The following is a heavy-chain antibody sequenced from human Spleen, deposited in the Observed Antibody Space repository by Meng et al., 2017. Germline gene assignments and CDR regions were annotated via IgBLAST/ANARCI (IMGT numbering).Heavy chain of an antibody. J-gene: IGHJ4*02. CDR3: AGRVATIPTDEYYFDY. CDR2: INQSGST. Sequence: QGPGQLWGAGLLRPSETLSPTCAVYGGVFSGYYWSWIRQPPGKGLEWIGEINQSGSTNYNPSLKSRVTISVDTSKNQFSLKLSSVTAADTAVYYCAGRVATIPTDEYYFDYWGQGTLVTVSS. CDR1: GGVFSGYY. V-gene: IGHV4-34*01. D-gene: IGHD5-12*01.